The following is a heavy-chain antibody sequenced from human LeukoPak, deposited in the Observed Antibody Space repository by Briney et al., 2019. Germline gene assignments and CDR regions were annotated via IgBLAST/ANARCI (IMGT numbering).Heavy chain of an antibody. CDR2: ISHDGTTT. Sequence: GGSLRLSCAASGFIFSNFAMHWVRQSPGRGLEWLAIISHDGTTTYYADSVKGRFTISRDNSKNSLYLQMNSLRAEDTAMYYCARSLYSSSGAFDYWGQGTLVTVSS. CDR1: GFIFSNFA. CDR3: ARSLYSSSGAFDY. V-gene: IGHV3-30*03. J-gene: IGHJ4*02. D-gene: IGHD6-13*01.